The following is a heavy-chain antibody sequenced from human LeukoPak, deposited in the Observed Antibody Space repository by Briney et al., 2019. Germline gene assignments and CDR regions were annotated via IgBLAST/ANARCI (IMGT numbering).Heavy chain of an antibody. D-gene: IGHD6-13*01. CDR1: GFTFGTYW. CDR2: ISSDGSIT. V-gene: IGHV3-74*01. J-gene: IGHJ4*02. CDR3: ARDAYSSTFDY. Sequence: GGSLRLSRAASGFTFGTYWMQWVRQAPGKGLVWVSRISSDGSITTYADSVKGRFTVSRDNAKNTLYLQMNSLRAEDTAVFYCARDAYSSTFDYWGQGTLVTVSS.